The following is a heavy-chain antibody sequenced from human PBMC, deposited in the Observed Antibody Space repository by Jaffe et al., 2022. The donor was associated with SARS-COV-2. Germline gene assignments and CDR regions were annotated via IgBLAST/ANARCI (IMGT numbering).Heavy chain of an antibody. CDR3: TRRMSSGWYGVSGMDV. J-gene: IGHJ6*02. V-gene: IGHV3-73*02. D-gene: IGHD6-19*01. Sequence: EVQLVESGGGLVQPGGSLKLSCAASGFTFSGSAMHWVRQASGKGLEWVGRIRSKANSYATAYAASVKGRFTISRDDSKNTAYLQMNSLKTEDTAVYYCTRRMSSGWYGVSGMDVWGQGTTVTVSS. CDR1: GFTFSGSA. CDR2: IRSKANSYAT.